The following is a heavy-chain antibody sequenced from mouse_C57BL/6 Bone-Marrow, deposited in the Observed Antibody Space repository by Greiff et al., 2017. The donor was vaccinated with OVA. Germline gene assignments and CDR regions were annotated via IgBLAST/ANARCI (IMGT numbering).Heavy chain of an antibody. V-gene: IGHV1-7*01. CDR2: INPSSGTT. CDR1: GYTFTSYW. Sequence: QVQLKQSGAELAKPGASVKLSCKASGYTFTSYWMHWVKQRPGQGLEWIGYINPSSGTTKYNQKIKDKARLTADKSSSTAYMQLSSLTNADSAVYYCARERGRMAMGYWGQGTSVTVSS. J-gene: IGHJ4*01. CDR3: ARERGRMAMGY.